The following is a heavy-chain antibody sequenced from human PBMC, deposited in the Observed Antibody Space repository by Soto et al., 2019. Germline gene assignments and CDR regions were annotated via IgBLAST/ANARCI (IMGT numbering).Heavy chain of an antibody. V-gene: IGHV3-30-3*01. D-gene: IGHD2-2*03. CDR2: ISYDGSNK. J-gene: IGHJ6*02. Sequence: QVQLVESGGGVVQPGRSLRLSCAASGFTFSSYAMHWVRQAPGKGLEWVAVISYDGSNKYYADSVKGRFTISRDNSKNTLYLQMNSLRAEDTAVYYCARDGYCISTSCYGKVHYYGMDVWGQGTTVTVSS. CDR3: ARDGYCISTSCYGKVHYYGMDV. CDR1: GFTFSSYA.